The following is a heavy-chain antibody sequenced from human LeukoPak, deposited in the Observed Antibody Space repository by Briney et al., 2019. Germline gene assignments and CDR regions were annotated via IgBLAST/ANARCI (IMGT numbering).Heavy chain of an antibody. Sequence: SETLSLTCTVSLGSISSYYWSWIRQPPGKGLEWIGYIYYSGGTKYKPSLKSRATISVHTSKNQFSLKLSSVTSADTAVYYCASASLNIYAFDIWGQGTMVTVSS. CDR3: ASASLNIYAFDI. D-gene: IGHD2/OR15-2a*01. CDR2: IYYSGGT. CDR1: LGSISSYY. V-gene: IGHV4-59*01. J-gene: IGHJ3*02.